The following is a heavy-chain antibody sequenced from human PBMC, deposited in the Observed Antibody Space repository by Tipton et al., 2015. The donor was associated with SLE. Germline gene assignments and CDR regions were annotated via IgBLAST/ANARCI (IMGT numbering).Heavy chain of an antibody. CDR1: GGSISSSIYY. CDR3: ARLAGTVDY. Sequence: TLSLTCTVSGGSISSSIYYWGWIRQPPGKGLEWIGSIHYSGSTYYNPSLKSRVTISVDTSKNQFSLKLSSVTAADTAVYYCARLAGTVDYWGQGTLVTVSS. J-gene: IGHJ4*02. D-gene: IGHD6-13*01. V-gene: IGHV4-39*01. CDR2: IHYSGST.